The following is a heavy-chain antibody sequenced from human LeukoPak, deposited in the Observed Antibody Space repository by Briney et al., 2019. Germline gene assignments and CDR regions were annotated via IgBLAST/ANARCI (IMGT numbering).Heavy chain of an antibody. CDR1: GFTVSSNY. Sequence: GGSLRLSCAASGFTVSSNYMSWVRQAPGKRLEWVSVISSGGNTYYADSVQGRFTISRDNSKNTLYLQMNSLRAEDTAVYYCAKDRSGSYSQGLDYWGQGTLVTVSS. CDR3: AKDRSGSYSQGLDY. D-gene: IGHD1-26*01. J-gene: IGHJ4*02. CDR2: ISSGGNT. V-gene: IGHV3-53*05.